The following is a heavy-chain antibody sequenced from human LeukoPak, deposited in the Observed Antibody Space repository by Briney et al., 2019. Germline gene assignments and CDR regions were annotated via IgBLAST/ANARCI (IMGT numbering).Heavy chain of an antibody. CDR2: ISSSGSNI. V-gene: IGHV3-48*03. D-gene: IGHD5-24*01. CDR1: GFTFSSYE. J-gene: IGHJ4*02. CDR3: AKSGYNRFDY. Sequence: PGGSLRLSCAASGFTFSSYEMNWVRQAPGKGLEWVSYISSSGSNIYYADSVKGRFTISRDNAKNSLYLQMNSLRAEDTAVYYCAKSGYNRFDYWGQGTLVTVSS.